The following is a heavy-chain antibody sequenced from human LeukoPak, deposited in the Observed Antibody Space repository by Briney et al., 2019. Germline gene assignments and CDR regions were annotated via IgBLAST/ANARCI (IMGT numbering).Heavy chain of an antibody. CDR1: GFTFSTYA. J-gene: IGHJ4*02. CDR3: VSKITTSYY. D-gene: IGHD3-16*01. V-gene: IGHV3-23*01. CDR2: ISASGGST. Sequence: PGGSLRLSCAASGFTFSTYAMSWVRQAPGKGLEWVSVISASGGSTYYADSVKGRFTISRDNSKNTLYLQMNSLRAEDTAVYYCVSKITTSYYWGQGTLVIVSS.